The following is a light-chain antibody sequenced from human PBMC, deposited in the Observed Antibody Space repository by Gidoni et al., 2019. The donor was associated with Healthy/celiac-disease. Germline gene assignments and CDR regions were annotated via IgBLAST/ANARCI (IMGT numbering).Light chain of an antibody. Sequence: EIVLTQSPATLSLSPGERATLSCRARQSVSSYLAWYQQKPGQAPRLLIYDASNRATGIPARFSGSGSGTDFTITISSLEPEDFAVYYCQQRSNWPPTFGQGTKVEIK. J-gene: IGKJ1*01. CDR3: QQRSNWPPT. CDR2: DAS. CDR1: QSVSSY. V-gene: IGKV3-11*01.